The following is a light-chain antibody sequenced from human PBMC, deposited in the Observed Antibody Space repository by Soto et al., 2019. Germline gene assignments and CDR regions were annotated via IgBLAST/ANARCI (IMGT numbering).Light chain of an antibody. CDR2: GAS. V-gene: IGKV4-1*01. J-gene: IGKJ2*02. CDR1: QSVISNANNKHY. Sequence: DIVMTQSPDSLAVSLGERATINCKSSQSVISNANNKHYLAWYQHKPGQPPKLLVYGASTRESGVPDRFIGSGSGTDFALTISSLHAEDVAVYYCHQFYGIPSTFGQVTKLEI. CDR3: HQFYGIPST.